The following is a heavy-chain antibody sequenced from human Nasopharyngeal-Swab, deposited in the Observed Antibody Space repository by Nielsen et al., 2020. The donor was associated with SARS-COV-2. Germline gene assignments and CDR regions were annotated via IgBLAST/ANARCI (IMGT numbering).Heavy chain of an antibody. CDR1: GFTFSSYS. CDR3: ARDLYSTSRGSFGY. J-gene: IGHJ4*02. V-gene: IGHV3-21*01. Sequence: GGSLRLSCAASGFTFSSYSMNWVRQAPGKGLEWVSAIISSSIYIYYADSLKGRFIISRDNAKNSLYLQMNSLGAEDTAVYNCARDLYSTSRGSFGYWGQGTLVTVSS. CDR2: IISSSIYI. D-gene: IGHD6-13*01.